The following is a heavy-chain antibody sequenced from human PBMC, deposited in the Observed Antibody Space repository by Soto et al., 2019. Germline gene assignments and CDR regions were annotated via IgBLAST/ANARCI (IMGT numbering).Heavy chain of an antibody. V-gene: IGHV4-59*01. Sequence: PSETLSLTCTVSGASISSYDWSWIRRPPGKGLEWIGHISYSGSTNYKPPLKSRVTISVDTSKKQFSLKLTSVTAADTAVYYCARGRDRYNDPKFDYWRQRTLVTVSS. D-gene: IGHD1-1*01. CDR2: ISYSGST. J-gene: IGHJ4*02. CDR1: GASISSYD. CDR3: ARGRDRYNDPKFDY.